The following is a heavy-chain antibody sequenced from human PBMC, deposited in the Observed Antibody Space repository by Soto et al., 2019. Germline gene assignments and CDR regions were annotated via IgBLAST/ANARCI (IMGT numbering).Heavy chain of an antibody. J-gene: IGHJ4*02. V-gene: IGHV3-23*01. CDR3: AKALPRRIVVVPAARDY. CDR1: GFTFSSYA. CDR2: ISGSGGST. Sequence: EVQLLESGGGLVQPGGSLRLSCAASGFTFSSYAMSWVRQAQGKGLEWVSAISGSGGSTYYADSVKGRFTISRDNSKNTLYRQMNSLRAEDTAVYYCAKALPRRIVVVPAARDYWGQGTLVTVSS. D-gene: IGHD2-2*01.